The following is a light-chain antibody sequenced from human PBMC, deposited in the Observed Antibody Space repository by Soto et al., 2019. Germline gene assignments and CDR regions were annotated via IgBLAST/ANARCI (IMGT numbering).Light chain of an antibody. Sequence: EIVMTQSPSTLSVSPGERATLSCRASQSVTSKLAWYQHRPGQAPRLLFYGSSIRATGVPARFSGSGSGTEFTLTISSLQSEDFAVYYCQHYNNWPPITFGQGTRLEI. V-gene: IGKV3D-15*01. CDR2: GSS. J-gene: IGKJ5*01. CDR1: QSVTSK. CDR3: QHYNNWPPIT.